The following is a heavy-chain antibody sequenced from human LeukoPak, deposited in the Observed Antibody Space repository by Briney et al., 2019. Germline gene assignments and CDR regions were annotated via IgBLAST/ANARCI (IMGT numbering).Heavy chain of an antibody. CDR2: ISYDGSNK. CDR1: GFTFSSYA. V-gene: IGHV3-30*04. J-gene: IGHJ3*02. D-gene: IGHD3-22*01. CDR3: ALVDQWLLSSPYAFDI. Sequence: GGSLRLSCAASGFTFSSYAMHWVRQAPGKGLEWVAVISYDGSNKYYADSVKGRFTISRDNSKNTLYLQMNSLRAEDTAVYYCALVDQWLLSSPYAFDIWGQGTMVTVSS.